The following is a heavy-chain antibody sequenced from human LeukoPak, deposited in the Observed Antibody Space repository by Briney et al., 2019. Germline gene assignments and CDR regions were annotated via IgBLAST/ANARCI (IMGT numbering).Heavy chain of an antibody. J-gene: IGHJ4*02. CDR2: IYYSGST. Sequence: SETLSLTCTVSGGSISSYYWSWIRQPPGKGLEWIGNIYYSGSTDYNPSLKSRVTISVDTSKNQFSLKLSSVTAADTAVYYCARDTAAGIWGQGTLVTISS. CDR1: GGSISSYY. V-gene: IGHV4-59*01. D-gene: IGHD6-13*01. CDR3: ARDTAAGI.